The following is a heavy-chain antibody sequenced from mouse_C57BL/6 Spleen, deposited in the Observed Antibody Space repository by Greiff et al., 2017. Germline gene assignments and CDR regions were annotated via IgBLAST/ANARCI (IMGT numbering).Heavy chain of an antibody. CDR2: IDPETGGT. CDR1: GYTFTDYE. D-gene: IGHD1-1*01. Sequence: QVQLQQSGAELVRPGASVTLSCKASGYTFTDYEMHWVKQTPVHGLEWIGAIDPETGGTAYNQKFKGKAILTADKSSSTAYMELRSLTSEDSSVYYCTRYTTVVPYYFDYWGQGTTLTVSS. CDR3: TRYTTVVPYYFDY. V-gene: IGHV1-15*01. J-gene: IGHJ2*01.